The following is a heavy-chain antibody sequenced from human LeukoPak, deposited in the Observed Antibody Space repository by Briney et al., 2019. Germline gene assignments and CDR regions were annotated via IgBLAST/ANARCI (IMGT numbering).Heavy chain of an antibody. Sequence: ASVKVSCKASGYTFTGYYMHWVRQAPGQGIEWMGWINPNSGGTNYAQKFQGRVTMTRDTSISTAYMELSRLRSDDTAVYYCARARIAAAGINWFDPWGQGTLVTVSS. CDR3: ARARIAAAGINWFDP. CDR1: GYTFTGYY. J-gene: IGHJ5*02. CDR2: INPNSGGT. D-gene: IGHD6-13*01. V-gene: IGHV1-2*02.